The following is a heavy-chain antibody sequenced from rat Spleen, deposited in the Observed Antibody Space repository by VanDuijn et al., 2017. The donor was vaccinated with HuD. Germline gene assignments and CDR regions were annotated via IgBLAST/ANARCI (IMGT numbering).Heavy chain of an antibody. V-gene: IGHV5-31*01. CDR3: ARHPYSSYGGLAY. D-gene: IGHD1-2*01. Sequence: EVQLVESGGGLVQPGRSLKLSCVASGFTFNNYWMTWIRQSPGKGLEWVASITNFAGRTHYPDSVKGRFTISRDIAKSTLFLQMNSLKSEDTATYYCARHPYSSYGGLAYWGQGTLVTVSS. J-gene: IGHJ3*01. CDR2: ITNFAGRT. CDR1: GFTFNNYW.